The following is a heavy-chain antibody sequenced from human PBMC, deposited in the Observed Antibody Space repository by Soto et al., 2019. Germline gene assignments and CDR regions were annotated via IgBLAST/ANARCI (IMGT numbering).Heavy chain of an antibody. CDR1: GGSISSGDYY. V-gene: IGHV4-30-4*01. D-gene: IGHD2-15*01. J-gene: IGHJ6*02. CDR3: ARDHVVATPYGMDV. Sequence: QVQLQESGPGLVKPSQTLSLTCTVSGGSISSGDYYWSWIRQPPGKGLEWIGYIYYSGSTYYNPSRKRRVTXXVXTXXNQFSLKLSSVTAADTAVYYCARDHVVATPYGMDVWGQGTTVTVSS. CDR2: IYYSGST.